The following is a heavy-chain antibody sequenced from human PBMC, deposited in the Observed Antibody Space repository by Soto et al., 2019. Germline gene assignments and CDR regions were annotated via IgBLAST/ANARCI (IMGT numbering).Heavy chain of an antibody. Sequence: QVQLQESGPGLVKPSETLSLTCTVSGGSISSYYWSWIRQPAGKGLEWIGRIYTSGSTNYNPSLKSRVTTSVDTSKNQFSLKLSSVTAADTAVYYCARESEKYSSHHYYYYGMDVWGQGTTVTGSS. CDR3: ARESEKYSSHHYYYYGMDV. CDR1: GGSISSYY. J-gene: IGHJ6*02. CDR2: IYTSGST. D-gene: IGHD6-6*01. V-gene: IGHV4-4*07.